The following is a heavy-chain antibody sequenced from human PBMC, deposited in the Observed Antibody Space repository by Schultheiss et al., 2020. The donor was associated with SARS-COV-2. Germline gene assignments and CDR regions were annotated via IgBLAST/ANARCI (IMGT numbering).Heavy chain of an antibody. CDR1: GFTFSSYG. CDR3: AKDRSTIFGVVIPHNGMDV. V-gene: IGHV3-33*05. D-gene: IGHD3-3*01. J-gene: IGHJ6*02. Sequence: GESLKISCAASGFTFSSYGMHWVRQAPGKGLEWVAVISYDGSNKYYADSVKGRFTISRDNSKNTLYLQMNSLRAEDTAVYYCAKDRSTIFGVVIPHNGMDVWGQGTTVTVS. CDR2: ISYDGSNK.